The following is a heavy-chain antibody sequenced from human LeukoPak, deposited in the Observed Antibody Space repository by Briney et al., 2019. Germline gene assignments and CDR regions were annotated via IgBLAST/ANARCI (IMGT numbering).Heavy chain of an antibody. CDR1: GFTFSSYG. Sequence: GGSLRLSCAASGFTFSSYGMHWVRQAPGKGLEWVAVIWYDGSNKYYADSVKGRFTISRDNSKNTLYLQMNSLRAEDTAVYYCARDERWVAALNYWGQGTLVTVSS. D-gene: IGHD6-13*01. V-gene: IGHV3-33*01. J-gene: IGHJ4*02. CDR2: IWYDGSNK. CDR3: ARDERWVAALNY.